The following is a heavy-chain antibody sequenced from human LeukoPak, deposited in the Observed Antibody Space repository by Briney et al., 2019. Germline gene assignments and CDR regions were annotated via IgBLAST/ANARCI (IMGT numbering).Heavy chain of an antibody. CDR1: GFTFSSYA. V-gene: IGHV3-23*01. Sequence: GGSLRLSCAASGFTFSSYAMSWVRQAPGKGLEWASAISGSGGSTYYADSVKGRFTISRDNSKNTLYLQMNSLRAEDTAVYYCAKGTLWFGELLPPDYWGQGTLVTVSS. CDR2: ISGSGGST. D-gene: IGHD3-10*01. CDR3: AKGTLWFGELLPPDY. J-gene: IGHJ4*02.